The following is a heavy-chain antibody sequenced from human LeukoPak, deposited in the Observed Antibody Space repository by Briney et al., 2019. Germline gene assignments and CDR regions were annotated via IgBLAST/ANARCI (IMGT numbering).Heavy chain of an antibody. D-gene: IGHD3/OR15-3a*01. CDR2: SNPNSCGT. V-gene: IGHV1-2*02. Sequence: EASVKVSCNASGYTLTGDDMHWGRQAPGQGLELMGWSNPNSCGTNYAQKFQGRVTMNRATSISTAYMELSRLRSDDTAVYSCARELSRGLGIQYSYGMDVWGQGTTVTVSS. J-gene: IGHJ6*02. CDR1: GYTLTGDD. CDR3: ARELSRGLGIQYSYGMDV.